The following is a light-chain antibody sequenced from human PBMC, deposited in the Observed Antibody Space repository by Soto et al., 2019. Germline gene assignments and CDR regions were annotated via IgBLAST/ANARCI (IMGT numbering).Light chain of an antibody. J-gene: IGLJ1*01. CDR2: SDN. CDR3: AAWDDSLNGCV. Sequence: QSVLTQPPSASGTPGQRVTISCSGSSSNIGTYSVSWYQQFPGTAPRLPIYSDNQRPSGVPDRFSASKSGASASLAISGLQSEDEADFYCAAWDDSLNGCVFGTGTKVTVL. CDR1: SSNIGTYS. V-gene: IGLV1-44*01.